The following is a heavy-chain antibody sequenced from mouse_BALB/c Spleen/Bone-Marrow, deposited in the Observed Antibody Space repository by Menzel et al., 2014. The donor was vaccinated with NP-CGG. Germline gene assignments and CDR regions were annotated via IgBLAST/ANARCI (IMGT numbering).Heavy chain of an antibody. Sequence: EVQLQQSGPELVKPGASVKISCKASGYSFTGYFMNWVEQSHGKSLEWIGRINPYNGDTFYNQKFKGKATLTVDKSSSTAHMELLSLTSEDSAVYYCGSYWFAYWGQGTLVTVSA. CDR3: GSYWFAY. V-gene: IGHV1-37*01. J-gene: IGHJ3*01. CDR1: GYSFTGYF. CDR2: INPYNGDT.